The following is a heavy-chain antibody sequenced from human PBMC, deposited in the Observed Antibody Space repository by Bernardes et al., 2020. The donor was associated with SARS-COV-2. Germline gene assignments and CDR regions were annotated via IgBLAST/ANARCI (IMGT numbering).Heavy chain of an antibody. CDR1: GYTFTSYY. CDR2: INPSGGST. V-gene: IGHV1-46*01. D-gene: IGHD4-17*01. CDR3: ARAGGDYGDYLDAFDI. J-gene: IGHJ3*02. Sequence: ASVKVSCKASGYTFTSYYMHWVRQAPGQGLEWMGIINPSGGSTSYAQKFQGRVTMTRDTSTSTVYMELSSLRSEDTAVYYCARAGGDYGDYLDAFDIWGQGTMVTGSS.